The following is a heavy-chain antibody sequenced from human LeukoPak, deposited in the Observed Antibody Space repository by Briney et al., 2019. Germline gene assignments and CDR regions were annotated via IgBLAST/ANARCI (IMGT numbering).Heavy chain of an antibody. CDR1: GFTFSSYA. Sequence: GGSLRLSCAASGFTFSSYAMSWVRQAPGKGLEWVSDISGSGSGTYYADSVKGRFTISRDNSKNTLYLQMNSLRAEDTAVYYCAKDLYHGMDVWGQGTTVTVSS. J-gene: IGHJ6*02. CDR2: ISGSGSGT. V-gene: IGHV3-23*01. CDR3: AKDLYHGMDV.